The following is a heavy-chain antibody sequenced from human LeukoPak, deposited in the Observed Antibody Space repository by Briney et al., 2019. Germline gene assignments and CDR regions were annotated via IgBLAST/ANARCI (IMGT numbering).Heavy chain of an antibody. Sequence: GGSLRLSCAASGFTFSSYTMYWVRQAPGQGLEWVSGIRNSDGMTYYADSVRGRFTISTDNSKNTLYLQMNSLRAEDTALYYCAKGLERESRLDSWGQGTLVTVSS. CDR1: GFTFSSYT. CDR3: AKGLERESRLDS. V-gene: IGHV3-23*01. D-gene: IGHD1-1*01. J-gene: IGHJ4*02. CDR2: IRNSDGMT.